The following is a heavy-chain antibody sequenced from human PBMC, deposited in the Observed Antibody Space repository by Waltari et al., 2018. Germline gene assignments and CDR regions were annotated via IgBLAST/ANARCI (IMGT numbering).Heavy chain of an antibody. CDR2: ISLDGFNK. Sequence: QVQLVESGGRVVPPGTSLRLSRAASVFIFGNSPMRWVRQAPGKGLEWVAVISLDGFNKHYAESVKGRFTISRDNSKNTLFLQTNSLRDEDTATYYCAKDAAAAPAYYYYMDVWGKGTTVTISS. J-gene: IGHJ6*03. D-gene: IGHD6-13*01. CDR1: VFIFGNSP. V-gene: IGHV3-30*18. CDR3: AKDAAAAPAYYYYMDV.